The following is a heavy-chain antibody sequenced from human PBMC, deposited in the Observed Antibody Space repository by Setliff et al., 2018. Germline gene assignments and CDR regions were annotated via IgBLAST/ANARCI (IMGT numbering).Heavy chain of an antibody. CDR1: GGSISSGSYY. V-gene: IGHV4-61*09. Sequence: PSETLSLTCTVSGGSISSGSYYWSWIRQPAGKGLEWIGHIYTSGSTNYNPSLKRRVTISVDTSKNQFTLKLSSVTAADPAVYYCARAHPSRMIVVVRAYYYFDYWGQGTLVTVSS. D-gene: IGHD3-22*01. CDR3: ARAHPSRMIVVVRAYYYFDY. CDR2: IYTSGST. J-gene: IGHJ4*02.